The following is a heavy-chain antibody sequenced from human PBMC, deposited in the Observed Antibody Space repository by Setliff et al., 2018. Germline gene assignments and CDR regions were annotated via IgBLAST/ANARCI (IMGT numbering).Heavy chain of an antibody. CDR2: IYPGDSDT. J-gene: IGHJ5*02. Sequence: GESLKISCEGSGYSFTSYWIGWVRQMPGKGLEWMGIIYPGDSDTRYSPSFQGQATISADKSISTAYLQWSSLKASDTAMYYCARALYPSSFIGHNWFDPWGQGTLVTVSS. V-gene: IGHV5-51*01. D-gene: IGHD2-2*01. CDR1: GYSFTSYW. CDR3: ARALYPSSFIGHNWFDP.